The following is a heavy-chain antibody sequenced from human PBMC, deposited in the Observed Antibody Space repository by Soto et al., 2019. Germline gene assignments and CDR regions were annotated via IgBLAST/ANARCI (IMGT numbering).Heavy chain of an antibody. CDR1: GYTFTTYG. CDR2: ISAYDGNT. Sequence: QVQLVQSGAEVKKPGASVKVSCKASGYTFTTYGISWVRQAPGQGLEWMGWISAYDGNTKYGQKLQGRVTMTTDTSTSTAYMELRSLRSDDTAVYYCARWGLYCCSPSCYGAFDIWGQGTMVSVSS. CDR3: ARWGLYCCSPSCYGAFDI. J-gene: IGHJ3*02. V-gene: IGHV1-18*01. D-gene: IGHD2-2*01.